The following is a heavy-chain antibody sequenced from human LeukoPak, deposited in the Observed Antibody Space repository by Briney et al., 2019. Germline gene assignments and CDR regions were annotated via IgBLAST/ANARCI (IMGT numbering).Heavy chain of an antibody. J-gene: IGHJ4*02. V-gene: IGHV4-39*07. CDR1: GGSITSTSHY. Sequence: SETLSLTCIVSGGSITSTSHYWAWIRQSPGKGLEWIGSIFYTGSTYHNPSLESRITMSVDTSRTQFSLKLSSVTAPDAAVYFWARVGPVEMATTGYFDSWGQGTLVTVSS. CDR2: IFYTGST. D-gene: IGHD5-24*01. CDR3: ARVGPVEMATTGYFDS.